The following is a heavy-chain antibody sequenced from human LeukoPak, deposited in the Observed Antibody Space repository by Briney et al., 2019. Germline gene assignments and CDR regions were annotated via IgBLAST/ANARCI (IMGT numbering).Heavy chain of an antibody. J-gene: IGHJ4*02. Sequence: GGSLRLSCVASGFTFSNYEMHWVRQAPGKGLEWVAVISYDGSNKYYADSVKGRFTISRDNSKNTLYLQMNSLRAEDTAVYYCARWGSDSSGYYFDYWGQGTLVTVSS. CDR3: ARWGSDSSGYYFDY. CDR1: GFTFSNYE. CDR2: ISYDGSNK. D-gene: IGHD3-22*01. V-gene: IGHV3-30-3*01.